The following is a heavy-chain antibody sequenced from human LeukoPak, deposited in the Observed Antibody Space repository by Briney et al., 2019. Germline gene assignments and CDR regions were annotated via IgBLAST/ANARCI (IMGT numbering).Heavy chain of an antibody. D-gene: IGHD2-15*01. CDR3: AKNRSIVVVVAAEG. CDR2: ISGSGGRT. V-gene: IGHV3-23*01. J-gene: IGHJ4*02. CDR1: GFTFFSYA. Sequence: GSLRLSCAASGFTFFSYAMSWVRQAPGRGLEWVSAISGSGGRTYYADSLKGRFTISRDNSKNTPELQMNSLRTEGTAVYYCAKNRSIVVVVAAEGWGQETLVTVSS.